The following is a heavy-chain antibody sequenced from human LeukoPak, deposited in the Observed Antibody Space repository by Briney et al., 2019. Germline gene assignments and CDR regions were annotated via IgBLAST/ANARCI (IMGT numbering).Heavy chain of an antibody. V-gene: IGHV1-24*01. D-gene: IGHD2-2*01. J-gene: IGHJ4*02. CDR3: ATVLTCSSTSCYQY. CDR1: GYTLTELS. CDR2: FDPEDGEI. Sequence: GASVKASCKVSGYTLTELSMHWVRQAPGKGLEWMGGFDPEDGEIIYAQKFQGRVTMTEDTSTDTAYMELSSLRSEDTAVYYCATVLTCSSTSCYQYWGQRTLGTVSS.